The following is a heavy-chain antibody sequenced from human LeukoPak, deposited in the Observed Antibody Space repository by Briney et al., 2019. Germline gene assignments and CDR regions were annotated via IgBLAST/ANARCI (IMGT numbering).Heavy chain of an antibody. V-gene: IGHV1-46*01. CDR3: ARDCSSTACQGPVLDF. CDR2: IHPSGGNP. J-gene: IGHJ4*02. Sequence: ASVKISCKASGYTFTSHYVHWVRQAPGQGLEWMGIIHPSGGNPRSTENFQGRVTMTRDTSTSTVYLELRSLTSPDTAVYYCARDCSSTACQGPVLDFWGQGTLVTVSS. D-gene: IGHD6-13*01. CDR1: GYTFTSHY.